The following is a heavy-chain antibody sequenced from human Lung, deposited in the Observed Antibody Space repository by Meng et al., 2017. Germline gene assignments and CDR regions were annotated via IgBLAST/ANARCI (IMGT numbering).Heavy chain of an antibody. D-gene: IGHD4-11*01. CDR3: ARGPTTMAHDFDY. V-gene: IGHV4-34*01. Sequence: GPVEDRGARLLKPSETLSLTCVVSGGSSSDYYWSGIRQPPGKGLGWIGEINHSGSTNYNPSLESRATISVDTSQNNLSLKLSSVTAADSAVYYCARGPTTMAHDFDYWGQGTLVTVSS. J-gene: IGHJ4*02. CDR2: INHSGST. CDR1: GGSSSDYY.